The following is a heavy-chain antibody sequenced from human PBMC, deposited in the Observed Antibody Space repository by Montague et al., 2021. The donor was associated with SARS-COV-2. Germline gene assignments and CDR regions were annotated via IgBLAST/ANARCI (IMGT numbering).Heavy chain of an antibody. CDR3: ARARQDVVVPTLGIGAYYYYYMDV. CDR2: INHSGST. Sequence: SETLSLTCAVYGGSFSGYYWSWIRQPPGKGLGWIGEINHSGSTNYNSSLKSRVTISVDTSKNQFSLRLSSVTAADTAVYYCARARQDVVVPTLGIGAYYYYYMDVWGKGTTVTVSS. V-gene: IGHV4-34*01. D-gene: IGHD2-2*01. CDR1: GGSFSGYY. J-gene: IGHJ6*03.